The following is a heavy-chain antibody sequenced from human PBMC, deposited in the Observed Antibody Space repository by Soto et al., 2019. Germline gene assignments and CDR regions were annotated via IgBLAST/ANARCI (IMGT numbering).Heavy chain of an antibody. CDR3: ARVGECSSTSCRYYYYYGMDV. CDR1: GYSFTNYG. CDR2: ISAYNANT. D-gene: IGHD2-2*01. V-gene: IGHV1-18*01. J-gene: IGHJ6*02. Sequence: QVQLVQSGAEVKKPGASVKVSCKASGYSFTNYGISWVRQAPGQGLEWMGWISAYNANTNYAQKLQGRVTMTTDTSTSTDYMELRSLRSDDTAVYYCARVGECSSTSCRYYYYYGMDVWGQGTTVTVSS.